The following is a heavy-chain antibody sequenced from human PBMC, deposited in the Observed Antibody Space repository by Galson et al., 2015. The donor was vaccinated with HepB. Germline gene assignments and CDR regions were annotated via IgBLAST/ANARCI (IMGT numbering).Heavy chain of an antibody. CDR2: IIPMFGEP. Sequence: SVKVSCKASGGTFSNHVINWVRQAPGQGLEWMGGIIPMFGEPRHAQKFQDRITLSADASTSTAYREVTSLQSADTAVYYCARGNYGMDVWGQGTTVIVSS. CDR3: ARGNYGMDV. J-gene: IGHJ6*02. V-gene: IGHV1-69*13. CDR1: GGTFSNHV.